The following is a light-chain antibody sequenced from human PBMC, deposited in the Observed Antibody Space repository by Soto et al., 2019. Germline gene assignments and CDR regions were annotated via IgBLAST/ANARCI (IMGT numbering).Light chain of an antibody. J-gene: IGLJ1*01. CDR1: SSDVGGYNY. Sequence: QSALTQPASVSGSPGQSITISCTGTSSDVGGYNYVSWYQQHPGKAPKLMIYDVSNRPSGVSNRFSGSKSGNTASLTISGLQAEDEADYYCSSYTSSSTLLDFGTGIKVTVL. V-gene: IGLV2-14*01. CDR3: SSYTSSSTLLD. CDR2: DVS.